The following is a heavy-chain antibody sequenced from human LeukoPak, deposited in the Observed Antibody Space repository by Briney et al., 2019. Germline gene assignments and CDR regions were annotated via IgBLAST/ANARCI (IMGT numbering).Heavy chain of an antibody. CDR1: GFNVSYYS. J-gene: IGHJ4*02. CDR2: ISFSNSTL. V-gene: IGHV3-48*04. D-gene: IGHD5-12*01. CDR3: AGGGATSFDY. Sequence: GGSLRLSCAASGFNVSYYSMNWVRQAPGKGLEWVSYISFSNSTLYYADSVRGRFTISRDNAKNSLSLQMNSLRAEDTAVYYCAGGGATSFDYWDQGILVTVSS.